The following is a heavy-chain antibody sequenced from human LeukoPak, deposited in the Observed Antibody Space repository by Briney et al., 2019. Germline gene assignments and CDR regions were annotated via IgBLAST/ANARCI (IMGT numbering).Heavy chain of an antibody. CDR1: GYSFTSSW. CDR3: AKHTVPGYSSSSFNY. V-gene: IGHV5-51*01. J-gene: IGHJ4*02. Sequence: GESLKISCKGSGYSFTSSWIGWVRPTPGKGLEWMGIIYPGDSDTRYSPSFQGQVTIPADKSINTAYLQWSTLKASDTAMYYCAKHTVPGYSSSSFNYWGQGTLVTVSS. D-gene: IGHD6-13*01. CDR2: IYPGDSDT.